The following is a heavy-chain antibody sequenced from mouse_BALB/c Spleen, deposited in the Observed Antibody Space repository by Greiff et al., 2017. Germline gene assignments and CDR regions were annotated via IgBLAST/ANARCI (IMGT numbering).Heavy chain of an antibody. CDR2: IWSGGST. D-gene: IGHD1-1*01. CDR3: ARGELLRYLFAY. J-gene: IGHJ3*01. CDR1: GFSLTSYG. V-gene: IGHV2-2*02. Sequence: QVQLKESGPGLVQPSQSLSITCTVSGFSLTSYGVHWVRQSPGKGLEWLGVIWSGGSTDYNAAFISRLSISKDNSKSQVFFKMNSLQANDTAIYYCARGELLRYLFAYWGQGTLVTVSA.